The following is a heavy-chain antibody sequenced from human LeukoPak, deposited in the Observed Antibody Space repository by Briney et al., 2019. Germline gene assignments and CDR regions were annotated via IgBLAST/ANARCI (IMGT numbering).Heavy chain of an antibody. Sequence: SVKVSCKASGGTFSSYAISWVRQAPGQGLEWMGGIIPIFGTANYAQKFQGRVTITADESTSTAYMELSSLRSEDTAVYYCARSGDSSGYFYYYYMDVWGKGTTVTISS. V-gene: IGHV1-69*13. CDR1: GGTFSSYA. J-gene: IGHJ6*03. CDR3: ARSGDSSGYFYYYYMDV. CDR2: IIPIFGTA. D-gene: IGHD3-22*01.